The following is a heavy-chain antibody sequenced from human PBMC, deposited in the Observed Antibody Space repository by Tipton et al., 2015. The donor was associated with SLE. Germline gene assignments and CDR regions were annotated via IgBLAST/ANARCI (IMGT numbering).Heavy chain of an antibody. V-gene: IGHV4-39*07. J-gene: IGHJ4*02. D-gene: IGHD5-18*01. CDR1: GDSIRSSGFF. CDR3: ARDGYSYPFDY. CDR2: IFHIGNT. Sequence: TLSLTCTVSGDSIRSSGFFWGWIRQPPGKGLEWIGSIFHIGNTYYNPSLKSRVTISVDTSKNQFSLKLSSVTAADTAVYYCARDGYSYPFDYWGQGTLVTVSS.